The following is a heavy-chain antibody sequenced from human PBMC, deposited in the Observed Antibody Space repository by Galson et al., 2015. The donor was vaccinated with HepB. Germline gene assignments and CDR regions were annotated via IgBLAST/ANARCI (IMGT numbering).Heavy chain of an antibody. J-gene: IGHJ5*02. V-gene: IGHV1-18*01. D-gene: IGHD2-15*01. Sequence: SVKVSCKASGYTFSSYSITWVRQAPGQGLEWVGWISPHNRYTNYAQNFQGRVTLTTDTSTNTAYMELRSLRSDDTAIYYCARGAVVVAVGATENNWFDPWGRGTLVTVSS. CDR3: ARGAVVVAVGATENNWFDP. CDR2: ISPHNRYT. CDR1: GYTFSSYS.